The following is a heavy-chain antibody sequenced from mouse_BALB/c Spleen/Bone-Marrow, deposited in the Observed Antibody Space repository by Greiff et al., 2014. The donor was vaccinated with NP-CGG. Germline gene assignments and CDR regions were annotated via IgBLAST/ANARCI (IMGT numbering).Heavy chain of an antibody. CDR2: IDPSDSET. CDR1: GYSFTNYW. V-gene: IGHV1S126*01. Sequence: QVQLKESGPQLVRPGASVKIPCKASGYSFTNYWMHWVKQRPGQGLEWIGMIDPSDSETRLNQKFKDKATLTVDKSSSTAYMQLSSPTSEDSAVYYCAGRVGGWFAYWGQGTLVTVSA. J-gene: IGHJ3*01. D-gene: IGHD3-3*01. CDR3: AGRVGGWFAY.